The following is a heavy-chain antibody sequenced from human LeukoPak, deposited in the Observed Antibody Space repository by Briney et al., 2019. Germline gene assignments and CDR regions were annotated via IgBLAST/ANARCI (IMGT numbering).Heavy chain of an antibody. Sequence: PGGSLRLSCAASGFTFDDYAMHWVRQAPGKGLVWVSRINDDGTYTVYADSVKGRFTISRDNAKNSLYLQMNSLRAEDTAVYYCAELGITMIGGVWGKGTTVTISS. D-gene: IGHD3-10*02. V-gene: IGHV3-74*01. CDR1: GFTFDDYA. CDR3: AELGITMIGGV. J-gene: IGHJ6*04. CDR2: INDDGTYT.